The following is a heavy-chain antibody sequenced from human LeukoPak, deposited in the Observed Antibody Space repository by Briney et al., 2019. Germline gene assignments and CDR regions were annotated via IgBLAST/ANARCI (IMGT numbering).Heavy chain of an antibody. CDR2: INPDGRTT. D-gene: IGHD2-2*01. J-gene: IGHJ4*02. CDR3: LGSSWDYEY. CDR1: GFTFSNYW. Sequence: PGGSLRLSCEASGFTFSNYWMHWVRQVPGKGLVWVSLINPDGRTTSYADSVKGRFPISRDNSKNTVYLQMNSLRAEDTAVYRCLGSSWDYEYWGLGTRVTVSS. V-gene: IGHV3-74*01.